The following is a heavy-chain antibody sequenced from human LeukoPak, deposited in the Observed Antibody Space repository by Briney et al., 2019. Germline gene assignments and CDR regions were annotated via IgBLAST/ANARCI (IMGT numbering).Heavy chain of an antibody. CDR3: AKGFSGRAYDFWTFDY. Sequence: KLQGRVTMTTDTSTSTAYMELRSLRSDDTAVYYCAKGFSGRAYDFWTFDYWGQGTLVTVSS. J-gene: IGHJ4*02. V-gene: IGHV1-18*01. D-gene: IGHD3-3*01.